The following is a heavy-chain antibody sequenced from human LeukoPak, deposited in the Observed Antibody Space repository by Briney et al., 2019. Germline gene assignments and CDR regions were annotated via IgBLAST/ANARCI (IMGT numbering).Heavy chain of an antibody. Sequence: GGSLRLSCAASGFTFSSYSMNWVRQAPGKGLEWVSSISSSSSSYIYYADSVKGRFTISRDNAKNSLYLQMNSLRAEDTAVYYCARDSLSGPAKDYWGQGTLVTVSS. V-gene: IGHV3-21*01. D-gene: IGHD3-10*01. J-gene: IGHJ4*02. CDR3: ARDSLSGPAKDY. CDR1: GFTFSSYS. CDR2: ISSSSSSYI.